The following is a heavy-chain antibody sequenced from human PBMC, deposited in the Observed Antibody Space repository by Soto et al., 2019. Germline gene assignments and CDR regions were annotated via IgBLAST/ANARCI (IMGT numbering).Heavy chain of an antibody. D-gene: IGHD3-22*01. Sequence: QVQLQESGPGLVKSSQTLSLTCTVAGGSISSGGYYWSWIRQLPGKGLEWIGYIYNSGSAYYNPSLKSRLSILVDTSKNEFSLKLSSVTAADTAVYHCARGYYDTSAYYYGLSWFDPLGQGTLVTVSS. V-gene: IGHV4-31*03. CDR3: ARGYYDTSAYYYGLSWFDP. J-gene: IGHJ5*02. CDR1: GGSISSGGYY. CDR2: IYNSGSA.